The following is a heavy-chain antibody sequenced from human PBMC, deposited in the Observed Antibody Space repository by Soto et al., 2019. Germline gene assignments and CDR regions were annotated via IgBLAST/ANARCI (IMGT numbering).Heavy chain of an antibody. D-gene: IGHD2-2*01. J-gene: IGHJ5*02. Sequence: ASVKVSCKASGYTFTGYYMHWVRQAPGQGLEWMGRINPNSGGTNYAQKFQGRVTMTRDTSISTAYMELSRLRSDDTAVYYCARGGRVVVPADNWFDPWGQGTLVTVSS. CDR1: GYTFTGYY. V-gene: IGHV1-2*06. CDR3: ARGGRVVVPADNWFDP. CDR2: INPNSGGT.